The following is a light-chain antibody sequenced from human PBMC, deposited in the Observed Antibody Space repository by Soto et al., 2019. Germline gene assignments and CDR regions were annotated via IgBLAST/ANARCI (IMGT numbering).Light chain of an antibody. V-gene: IGKV3-15*01. J-gene: IGKJ4*01. CDR3: QQYNTWWA. CDR1: ENVRSN. CDR2: AAS. Sequence: EIVMTQSPATLSVSPGERATLSCRASENVRSNLAWYQQRPGQAPRLLIYAASTRATGVPVRFSGGGSGTEFTLTISGLQSEDFAIYYCQQYNTWWAFGGGTKVEIK.